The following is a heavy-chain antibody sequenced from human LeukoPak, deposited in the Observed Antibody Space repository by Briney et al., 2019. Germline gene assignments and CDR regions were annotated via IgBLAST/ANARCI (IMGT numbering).Heavy chain of an antibody. CDR1: GGTFSSYA. V-gene: IGHV1-69*13. J-gene: IGHJ3*02. Sequence: GASVKVSCKASGGTFSSYAISWVRQAPGRGLEWMGGIIPIFGTANYAQKFQGRVTITADESTSTAYMELSSLRSEDTAVYYCARGSGRDYGGNGGAFDIWGQGTMVTVSS. D-gene: IGHD4-23*01. CDR2: IIPIFGTA. CDR3: ARGSGRDYGGNGGAFDI.